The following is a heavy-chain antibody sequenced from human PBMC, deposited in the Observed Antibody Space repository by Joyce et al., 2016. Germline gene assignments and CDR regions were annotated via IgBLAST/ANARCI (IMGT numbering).Heavy chain of an antibody. Sequence: EVPLVQSGAEVKTPGESQKISCKGSGYRFTSYWIGWVRQMPGKGLEWIGVISPDDSNTRYSPSFQGKVTISADESINTAYLQWSSLRASYTAMYFCAREGTYYSNYDFDYWGQGTLVTVSS. CDR3: AREGTYYSNYDFDY. J-gene: IGHJ4*02. D-gene: IGHD4-11*01. CDR1: GYRFTSYW. CDR2: ISPDDSNT. V-gene: IGHV5-51*01.